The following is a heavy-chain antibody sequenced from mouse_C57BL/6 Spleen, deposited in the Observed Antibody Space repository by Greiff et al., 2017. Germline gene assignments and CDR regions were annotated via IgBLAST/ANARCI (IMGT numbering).Heavy chain of an antibody. Sequence: VQLQQSGPVLVKPGASVKMSCKASGYTFTDYYMNWVKQSHGKSLEWIGVINPYNGGTSYNQKFKGKATLTVDKSSSTAYMELNSLTSEDSAVYYCARRRVTTNFDYWGQGTTLTVSS. CDR3: ARRRVTTNFDY. V-gene: IGHV1-19*01. CDR1: GYTFTDYY. D-gene: IGHD2-2*01. CDR2: INPYNGGT. J-gene: IGHJ2*01.